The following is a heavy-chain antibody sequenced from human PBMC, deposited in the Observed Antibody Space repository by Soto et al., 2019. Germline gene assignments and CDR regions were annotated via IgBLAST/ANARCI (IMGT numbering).Heavy chain of an antibody. Sequence: EVQLVESGGGLVQPGGSLRLSCAASGFTFSSYWMYWVRQAPGKGLEWVGNIKEDGSDKYYVDSVKGRFTISRDNSRNSLDLQMNSLRAEDTAVYYCASKKGVAAVGDASWGQGTLVTVSS. CDR2: IKEDGSDK. CDR1: GFTFSSYW. V-gene: IGHV3-7*01. J-gene: IGHJ5*02. CDR3: ASKKGVAAVGDAS. D-gene: IGHD6-25*01.